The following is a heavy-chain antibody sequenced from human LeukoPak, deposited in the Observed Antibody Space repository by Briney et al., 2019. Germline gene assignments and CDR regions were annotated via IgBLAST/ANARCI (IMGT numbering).Heavy chain of an antibody. CDR1: GFTFDDYA. J-gene: IGHJ5*02. CDR2: ISWNSGSI. D-gene: IGHD2-2*01. CDR3: AKGRDKYQLLSKNWFDP. Sequence: GGSLRLSCAASGFTFDDYAMHWLRQAPGKGLEWVSGISWNSGSIDYADSVKGRFTISRDNAKNSLYLQMNSLRAEATALYYCAKGRDKYQLLSKNWFDPWGQGTLVTVSS. V-gene: IGHV3-9*01.